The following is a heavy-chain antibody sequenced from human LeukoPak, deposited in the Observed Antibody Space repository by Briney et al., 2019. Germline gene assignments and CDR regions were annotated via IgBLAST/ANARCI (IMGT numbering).Heavy chain of an antibody. D-gene: IGHD3-9*01. CDR3: ARHGLKSYYDILTGYWEYDAFDI. V-gene: IGHV5-51*01. Sequence: GESLKISCKGSGYSFTSYWIGWVRQMPGKGLEWMGIIYLSDSDTRYSPSFQGQVTISADKSISTAYLQWSSLKASDTAMYYCARHGLKSYYDILTGYWEYDAFDIWGQGTMVTVSS. CDR2: IYLSDSDT. J-gene: IGHJ3*02. CDR1: GYSFTSYW.